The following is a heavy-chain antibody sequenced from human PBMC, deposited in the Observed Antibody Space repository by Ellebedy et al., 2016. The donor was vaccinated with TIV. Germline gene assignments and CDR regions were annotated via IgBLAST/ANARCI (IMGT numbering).Heavy chain of an antibody. Sequence: PGGSLRLSCATSGITFTSHTMTWVRQTPGTGLEWVASIGSGSRYIFYADSVRGRFTISRDDAKNSIYLLLNSLRAEDTAVYYCARDLNNYFDPWGQGTLVTVSS. CDR1: GITFTSHT. CDR2: IGSGSRYI. J-gene: IGHJ5*02. D-gene: IGHD5-24*01. V-gene: IGHV3-21*01. CDR3: ARDLNNYFDP.